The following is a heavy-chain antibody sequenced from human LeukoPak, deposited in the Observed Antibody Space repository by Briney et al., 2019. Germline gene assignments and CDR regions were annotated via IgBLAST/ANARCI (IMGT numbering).Heavy chain of an antibody. CDR1: GFTFSSYE. CDR3: ARGHVAVAAHDDAFDI. J-gene: IGHJ3*02. D-gene: IGHD6-19*01. CDR2: ISSSGSTI. Sequence: PGGSLRLSCAASGFTFSSYEMNWVRRAPGKGLEWVSYISSSGSTIYYADSVKGRFTISRDNAKNSLYLQMNSLRAEDTAVYYCARGHVAVAAHDDAFDIWGQGTMVTVSS. V-gene: IGHV3-48*03.